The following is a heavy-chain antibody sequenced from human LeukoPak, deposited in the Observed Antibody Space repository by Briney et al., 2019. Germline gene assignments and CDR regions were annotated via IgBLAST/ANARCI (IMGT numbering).Heavy chain of an antibody. V-gene: IGHV1-8*03. J-gene: IGHJ5*02. Sequence: ASVKVSCKASGYTFTSYDINWVRQATGQGLEWMGWMNPNSGNTGYAQKFQGRVTITRNTSISTAYMELSSLRSEDTAVYYCARSGSLVPPPRFDPWGQGTLVTVSS. CDR2: MNPNSGNT. CDR1: GYTFTSYD. D-gene: IGHD6-13*01. CDR3: ARSGSLVPPPRFDP.